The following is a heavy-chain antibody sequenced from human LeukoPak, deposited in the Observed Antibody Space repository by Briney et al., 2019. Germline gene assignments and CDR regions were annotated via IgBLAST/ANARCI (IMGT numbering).Heavy chain of an antibody. J-gene: IGHJ4*02. V-gene: IGHV3-21*01. CDR1: GFTFSSYS. D-gene: IGHD1-26*01. CDR2: ISSSSSYI. Sequence: GGSLRPSCAASGFTFSSYSMNWVRQAPGKGLEWVSSISSSSSYIYYADSVKGRFTISRDNAKNSLYLQMNSLRAEDTAVYYCARRARSYPDYWGQGTLVTVSS. CDR3: ARRARSYPDY.